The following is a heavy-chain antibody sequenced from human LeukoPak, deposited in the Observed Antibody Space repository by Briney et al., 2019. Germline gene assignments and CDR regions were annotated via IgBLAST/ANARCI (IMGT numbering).Heavy chain of an antibody. Sequence: PGGSLRLSCAASGFTFSSYWMHWVRHAPGKGLVWVSRINSDGSSTSYADSVKGRFTISRDNAKNSLYLQMNSLRAEDTAVYYCARDWYNNSDAFDLWGQGTMVTVSS. CDR1: GFTFSSYW. CDR3: ARDWYNNSDAFDL. J-gene: IGHJ3*01. CDR2: INSDGSST. V-gene: IGHV3-74*01. D-gene: IGHD4-11*01.